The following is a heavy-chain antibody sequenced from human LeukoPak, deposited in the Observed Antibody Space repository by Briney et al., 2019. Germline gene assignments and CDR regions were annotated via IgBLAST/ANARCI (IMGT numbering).Heavy chain of an antibody. V-gene: IGHV5-51*01. CDR2: IYPCDSDT. Sequence: GESLKISCKGTGYSFTSYWIGWVRQMPGKGLEWMGIIYPCDSDTRYSPSLQGQVTISADKSISTAYLQWSSLKASDTVMYYCARGYCSGGSCYGFDYWGQGTLVTVSS. D-gene: IGHD2-15*01. J-gene: IGHJ4*02. CDR1: GYSFTSYW. CDR3: ARGYCSGGSCYGFDY.